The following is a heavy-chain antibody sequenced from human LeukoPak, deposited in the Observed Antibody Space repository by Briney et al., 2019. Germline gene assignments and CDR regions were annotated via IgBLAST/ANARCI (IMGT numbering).Heavy chain of an antibody. Sequence: PGGSLRLSCAASGFTFSDHYMDWVRQAPGKGLEWVGRSGNKANIYTTDYAASVKGRFTIPRDDSKISLYLQMNSLKTEDTAVYYCSRASYGDSDNWGQGTLVTVSS. D-gene: IGHD4-17*01. CDR2: SGNKANIYTT. CDR3: SRASYGDSDN. V-gene: IGHV3-72*01. CDR1: GFTFSDHY. J-gene: IGHJ4*02.